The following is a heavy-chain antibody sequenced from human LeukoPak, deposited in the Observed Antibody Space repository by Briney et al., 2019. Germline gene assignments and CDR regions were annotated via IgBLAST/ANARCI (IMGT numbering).Heavy chain of an antibody. V-gene: IGHV3-48*02. CDR2: ISSSSTTI. Sequence: GGSLRLSCAASGFTFSSYEMNWVRQAPGKGLEFISFISSSSTTIYYADSVKGRFTISRDNSKNSLYLQMNSLRDEDTAVYYCAKPEYSSGRSWFDPWGQGTLVTISS. D-gene: IGHD6-25*01. CDR3: AKPEYSSGRSWFDP. J-gene: IGHJ5*02. CDR1: GFTFSSYE.